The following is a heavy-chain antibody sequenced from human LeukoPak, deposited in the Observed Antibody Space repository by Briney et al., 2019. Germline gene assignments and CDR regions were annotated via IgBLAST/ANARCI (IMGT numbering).Heavy chain of an antibody. CDR1: GGSISSGSYY. CDR3: ARDSKGENWFDP. CDR2: IYTSGST. V-gene: IGHV4-61*02. J-gene: IGHJ5*02. Sequence: SQTLSLTCTVSGGSISSGSYYWSWIRQPAGKGLEWIGRIYTSGSTNYNPSLKSRVTISVDTSKNQFSLKLSSVTAADTAVYYCARDSKGENWFDPWGQGTLVTVSS.